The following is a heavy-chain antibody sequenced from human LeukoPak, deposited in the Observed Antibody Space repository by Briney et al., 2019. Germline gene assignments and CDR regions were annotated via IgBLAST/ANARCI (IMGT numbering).Heavy chain of an antibody. D-gene: IGHD6-6*01. V-gene: IGHV3-48*01. Sequence: GGSLRLSCATSAFTFSTYSMNWVRQAPGKGLEWVSYISSSSSTIYYADSVKGRFTISRDNAKDSLYLQMNSLRAEDTAVYYCAREMYSSSSGFYFDYWGQGTLVTVSS. CDR2: ISSSSSTI. J-gene: IGHJ4*02. CDR3: AREMYSSSSGFYFDY. CDR1: AFTFSTYS.